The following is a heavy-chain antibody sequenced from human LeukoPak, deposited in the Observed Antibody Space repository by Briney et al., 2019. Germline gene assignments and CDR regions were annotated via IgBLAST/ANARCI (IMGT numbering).Heavy chain of an antibody. CDR3: ARVKRGAARARALDY. J-gene: IGHJ4*02. CDR2: INHSGST. CDR1: GGSFSGYY. Sequence: SETLSLTCAVYGGSFSGYYWSWIRQPPGKGLEWIGEINHSGSTNYNPSLKSRVTISVDTSKNQFSLKLSSVTAAETAVYYCARVKRGAARARALDYWGQGTLVTVSS. V-gene: IGHV4-34*01. D-gene: IGHD6-6*01.